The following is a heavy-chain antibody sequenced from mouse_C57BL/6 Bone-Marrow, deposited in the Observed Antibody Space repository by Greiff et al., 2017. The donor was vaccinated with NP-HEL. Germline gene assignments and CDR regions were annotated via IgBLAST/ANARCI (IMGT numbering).Heavy chain of an antibody. CDR2: IYHGTSGT. J-gene: IGHJ2*01. CDR3: NRRGTCLDY. CDR1: GYTFTHYW. V-gene: IGHV1-5*01. Sequence: DVLLQQSGAVLAQPGASVKLSCETSGYTFTHYWMPWVHQRPGQGLEWIGSIYHGTSGTSYNQKFKGKAKLTAFTSASTAYMELSSLTNEDSAVYYCNRRGTCLDYWGQGTTLTVSS.